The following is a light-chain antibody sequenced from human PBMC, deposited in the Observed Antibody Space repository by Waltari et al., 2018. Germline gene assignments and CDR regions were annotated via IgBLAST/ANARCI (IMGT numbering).Light chain of an antibody. V-gene: IGLV2-14*03. CDR1: GSDVGGYNY. CDR3: NSYTSSSTRV. Sequence: QSALTQPASVSGSPGQPITISCTGTGSDVGGYNYVSWYQQHPGKAPKLMIYDVSNRPSGVSNRFSGSKSGNTASLTISGLQAEDEADYYCNSYTSSSTRVFGTGTKVTVL. J-gene: IGLJ1*01. CDR2: DVS.